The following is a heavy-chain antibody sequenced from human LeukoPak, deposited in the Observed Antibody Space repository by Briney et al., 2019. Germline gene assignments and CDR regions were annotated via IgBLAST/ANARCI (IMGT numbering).Heavy chain of an antibody. CDR2: IYYSGST. CDR3: ARSHYDILTGYSNFDY. J-gene: IGHJ4*02. D-gene: IGHD3-9*01. V-gene: IGHV4-59*01. CDR1: GGSFSGYY. Sequence: PSETLSLTCTVYGGSFSGYYWSWIRQPPGKGLEWIGYIYYSGSTNYNPSLKSRVTISVDTSKNQFSLKLSSVTAADTAVYYCARSHYDILTGYSNFDYWGQGTLVTVSS.